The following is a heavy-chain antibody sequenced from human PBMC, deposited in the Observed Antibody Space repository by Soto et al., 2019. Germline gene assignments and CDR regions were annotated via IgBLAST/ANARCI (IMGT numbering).Heavy chain of an antibody. CDR3: ASDPPTPSRYSFYX. CDR2: MSSDGSDK. Sequence: GGSLRLSFAASGFTLSSYAIHWVRQAPGKGLEWVQIMSSDGSDKYYSDSVQVRFTISRDNSKNTLSLQMNSLRTEDTAVYYCASDPPTPSRYSFYXWGQVALFTVSX. V-gene: IGHV3-30-3*01. CDR1: GFTLSSYA. J-gene: IGHJ4*02. D-gene: IGHD3-9*01.